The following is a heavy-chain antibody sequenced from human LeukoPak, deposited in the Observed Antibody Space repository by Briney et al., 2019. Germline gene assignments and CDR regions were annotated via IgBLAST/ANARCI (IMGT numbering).Heavy chain of an antibody. CDR3: ASGRHDFLH. CDR2: INLDGTEE. J-gene: IGHJ4*02. CDR1: GFVFSTYW. D-gene: IGHD3/OR15-3a*01. Sequence: GGSLRLSCAASGFVFSTYWMTWVRQAPGKGLEWVANINLDGTEEHYVDSSLKGRFTVSRDNAKNSLYLQMTSLRVEDTAVYYCASGRHDFLHWGQGTLVTVSS. V-gene: IGHV3-7*01.